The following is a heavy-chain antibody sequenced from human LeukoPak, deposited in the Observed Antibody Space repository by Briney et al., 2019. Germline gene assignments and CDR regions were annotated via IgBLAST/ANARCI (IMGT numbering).Heavy chain of an antibody. Sequence: GGSLRLSRAASGFTFSSYSMNWIRQAPGKGLEWVSSISSSTSYIYYADSVKGRFTISKDNAKNSLYLQMNSLRAEDTAVYYCARAGGSTVSHSDYWGQGTLVTVSS. CDR2: ISSSTSYI. J-gene: IGHJ4*02. CDR3: ARAGGSTVSHSDY. V-gene: IGHV3-21*01. D-gene: IGHD4-17*01. CDR1: GFTFSSYS.